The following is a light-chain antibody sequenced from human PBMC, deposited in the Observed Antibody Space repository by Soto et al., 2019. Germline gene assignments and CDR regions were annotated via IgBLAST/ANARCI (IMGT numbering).Light chain of an antibody. J-gene: IGLJ1*01. CDR1: SSDVGGYNY. V-gene: IGLV2-14*01. CDR2: DVS. CDR3: SSYTSSSALFYV. Sequence: QSVLTQPASVSGSPGQSITISCTGTSSDVGGYNYVSWYQQHPGKAPKLMIYDVSNRPSGVSNRFSGSKSGNTASLTISGLQAEDEADNYCSSYTSSSALFYVFGTGTKVTVL.